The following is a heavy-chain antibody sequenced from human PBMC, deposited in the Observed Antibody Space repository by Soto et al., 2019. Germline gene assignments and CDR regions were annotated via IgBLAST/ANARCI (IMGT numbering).Heavy chain of an antibody. CDR1: GLTFSNYA. D-gene: IGHD1-26*01. J-gene: IGHJ6*02. V-gene: IGHV3-23*01. CDR3: ARAYLGRLPRRADYYYAMDV. CDR2: MSGSSSTT. Sequence: EVRLLESGGGLVKPGGSLRLSCATSGLTFSNYAMSWVRQAPGGGLEWVSSMSGSSSTTYYADSVRGRFTISRDRSKNTLYLQMNNLRVDDTAVYFCARAYLGRLPRRADYYYAMDVWGRGTTVTVSS.